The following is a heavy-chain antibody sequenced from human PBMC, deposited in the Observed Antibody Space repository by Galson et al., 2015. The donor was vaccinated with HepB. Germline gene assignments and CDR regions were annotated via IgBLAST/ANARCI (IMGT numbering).Heavy chain of an antibody. Sequence: LSLTCAVYGGSFSGYYWSWIRQPPGTGLEWIGEINHSGSTNYNPSLKSRVTISVDTSKNQFSLKLSSVTAADTAVYYCARKGLERYYYDSSGYYYYYYYYMDVWGKGTTVTVSS. J-gene: IGHJ6*03. D-gene: IGHD3-22*01. CDR2: INHSGST. CDR3: ARKGLERYYYDSSGYYYYYYYYMDV. CDR1: GGSFSGYY. V-gene: IGHV4-34*01.